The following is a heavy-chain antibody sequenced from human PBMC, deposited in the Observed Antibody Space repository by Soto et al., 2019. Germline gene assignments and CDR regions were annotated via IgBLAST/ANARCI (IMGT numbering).Heavy chain of an antibody. D-gene: IGHD3-22*01. CDR2: IVVGSGNT. J-gene: IGHJ4*02. CDR3: ERHSIWLLLSDY. V-gene: IGHV1-58*02. CDR1: GFTFTSSA. Sequence: ASVKVSCKASGFTFTSSAMQWVRQARGQRLEWIGWIVVGSGNTNYAQKFQERVTITRDMSTSTAYMELSSLRSEDTAVYFCERHSIWLLLSDYWGQGSLVTVSS.